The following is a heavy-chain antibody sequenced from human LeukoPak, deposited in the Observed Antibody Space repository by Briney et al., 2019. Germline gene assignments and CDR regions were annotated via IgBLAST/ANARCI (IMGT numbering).Heavy chain of an antibody. Sequence: GGSLRLSCAASGFSFSLYPMNWVRQAPGKGLEWLSNIRDSGGEMYYADSVKGRFTITRDNAKNSLYLQIDSLSVENTAVYYCARMGIAAAGVDYWGQGTLVTVSS. J-gene: IGHJ4*02. CDR3: ARMGIAAAGVDY. CDR2: IRDSGGEM. D-gene: IGHD6-13*01. CDR1: GFSFSLYP. V-gene: IGHV3-48*01.